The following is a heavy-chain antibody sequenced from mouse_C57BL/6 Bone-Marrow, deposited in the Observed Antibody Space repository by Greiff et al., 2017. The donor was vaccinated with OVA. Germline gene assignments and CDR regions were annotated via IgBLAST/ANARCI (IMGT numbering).Heavy chain of an antibody. Sequence: EVNLVESGGGLVQPGGSLKLSCAASGFTFSDYYMYWVRQTPEKRLEWVAYISNGGGSTYYPDTVKGRFTISRDNAKNTLYLQMSRLKSEDTAMYYCARQANSYYFDYWGQGTTLTVSS. V-gene: IGHV5-12*01. J-gene: IGHJ2*01. CDR3: ARQANSYYFDY. CDR2: ISNGGGST. CDR1: GFTFSDYY. D-gene: IGHD4-1*01.